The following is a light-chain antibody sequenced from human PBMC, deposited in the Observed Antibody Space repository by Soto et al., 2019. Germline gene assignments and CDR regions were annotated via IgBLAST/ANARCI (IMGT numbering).Light chain of an antibody. V-gene: IGKV3-20*01. J-gene: IGKJ1*01. CDR3: EQYGSSPRT. CDR1: QSVSSIY. Sequence: IVLKQSAGTLSLSPGERATLSCRASQSVSSIYFAWYQQKRGQAPRLLIYGVSSRATGIPDRFSGSGSGTDFTLTISRLEPEDSAVYYCEQYGSSPRTFGQGTKVDIK. CDR2: GVS.